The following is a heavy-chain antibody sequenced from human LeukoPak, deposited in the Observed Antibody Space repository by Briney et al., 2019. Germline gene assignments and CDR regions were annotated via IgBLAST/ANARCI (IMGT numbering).Heavy chain of an antibody. V-gene: IGHV3-21*01. CDR3: ARGWNFDWFPRGTEIFDY. D-gene: IGHD3-9*01. Sequence: PGGSLRLSCAASGFTFSSYSMNWVRQAPGKGLEWVSSISSSSSYIYYADSVKGRFTISRDNAKNSLYLQMNSLRAEDTAVYYCARGWNFDWFPRGTEIFDYWGQGTLVTVSS. CDR2: ISSSSSYI. CDR1: GFTFSSYS. J-gene: IGHJ4*02.